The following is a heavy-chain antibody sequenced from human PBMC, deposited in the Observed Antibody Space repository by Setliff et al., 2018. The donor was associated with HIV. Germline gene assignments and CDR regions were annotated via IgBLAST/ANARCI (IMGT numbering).Heavy chain of an antibody. CDR3: AREVWSEDDN. Sequence: GGSLRLSCVASGFTFRSYWMSWVRQAPGRRPEWVANIKDDGRDKFYLDSVKGRFTISRDNAKNSLYLQMNSLRAEDAAVYYCAREVWSEDDNWGQGTLVTVST. V-gene: IGHV3-7*05. CDR1: GFTFRSYW. CDR2: IKDDGRDK. J-gene: IGHJ4*02. D-gene: IGHD3-10*01.